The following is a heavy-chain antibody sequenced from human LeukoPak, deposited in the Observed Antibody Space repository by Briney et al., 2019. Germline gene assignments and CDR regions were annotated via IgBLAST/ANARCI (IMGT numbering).Heavy chain of an antibody. D-gene: IGHD2-15*01. CDR1: GGSISSGGYY. CDR3: AREYCSGGSCYEHWFDP. J-gene: IGHJ5*02. V-gene: IGHV4-31*03. CDR2: IYYSGST. Sequence: SQTLSLTCTVSGGSISSGGYYWSWIRQHPGKGLEWIGYIYYSGSTYYNPSLKSRVTISVDTSKNQFSLKLSCVTAADTAVYYCAREYCSGGSCYEHWFDPWGQGTLVTVSS.